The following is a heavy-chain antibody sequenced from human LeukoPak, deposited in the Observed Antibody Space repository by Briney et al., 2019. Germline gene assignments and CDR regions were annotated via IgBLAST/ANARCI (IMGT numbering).Heavy chain of an antibody. V-gene: IGHV3-30*03. CDR1: GFTFSSYG. CDR3: AVSSGYLDY. J-gene: IGHJ4*02. D-gene: IGHD1-26*01. Sequence: GGSLRLSCAASGFTFSSYGMHWVRQAPGKGLEWVAVISYDGSNKYYADSVKGRFTISRDNSKNTLYLQMNSLRAEDTAVYYCAVSSGYLDYWGQGTLVTVSS. CDR2: ISYDGSNK.